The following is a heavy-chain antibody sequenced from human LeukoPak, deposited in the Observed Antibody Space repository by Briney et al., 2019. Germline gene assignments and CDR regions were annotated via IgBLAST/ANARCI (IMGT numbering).Heavy chain of an antibody. Sequence: GGPLRLSCAASGFTFDDYAMHWVRQAPGKGLEWVSLISWDGGSTYYADSVKGRFTISRDNSKSSLYLQMNSLRAEDTALYYCAKDKSVYGGNPSSETRGAFDIWGQGTMVTVSS. V-gene: IGHV3-43D*04. D-gene: IGHD4-23*01. CDR1: GFTFDDYA. CDR2: ISWDGGST. CDR3: AKDKSVYGGNPSSETRGAFDI. J-gene: IGHJ3*02.